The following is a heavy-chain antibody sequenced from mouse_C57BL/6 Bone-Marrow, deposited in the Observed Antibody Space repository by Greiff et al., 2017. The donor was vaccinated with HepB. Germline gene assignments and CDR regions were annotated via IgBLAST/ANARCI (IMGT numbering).Heavy chain of an antibody. D-gene: IGHD2-3*01. J-gene: IGHJ4*01. V-gene: IGHV5-17*01. CDR3: ARRKDDGYWEDY. Sequence: VQLKESGGGLVKPGGSLKLSCAASGFTFSDYGMHWVRQAPEKGLEWVAYISSGSSTIYYADTVKGRFTISRDNAKNTLFLQMTSLMSEDTAMYYCARRKDDGYWEDYWGQGTSVTVSS. CDR2: ISSGSSTI. CDR1: GFTFSDYG.